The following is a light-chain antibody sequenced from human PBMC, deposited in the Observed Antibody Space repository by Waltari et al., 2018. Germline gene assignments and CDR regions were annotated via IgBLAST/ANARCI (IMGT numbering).Light chain of an antibody. CDR1: SSDIGY. CDR3: CLSAGTYTSYV. V-gene: IGLV2-11*01. CDR2: DVL. Sequence: QSALTQPRSVSGSPGQSVTISCTATSSDIGYVSWYQQHPGKAPQLMIYDVLKRPSGVPDRFSGSKSGGTASLTISGLQAEDEADYYCCLSAGTYTSYVFGTGTKVAVL. J-gene: IGLJ1*01.